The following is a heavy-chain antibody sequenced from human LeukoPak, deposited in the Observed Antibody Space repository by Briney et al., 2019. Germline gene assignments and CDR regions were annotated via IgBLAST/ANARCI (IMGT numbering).Heavy chain of an antibody. CDR1: GFTVSSNY. D-gene: IGHD2-15*01. V-gene: IGHV3-66*02. Sequence: PGGSLRLSCAASGFTVSSNYMSWVRQAPGKGLEWVSVIYSGGSTYYADSVKGRFTISRDNSKNTLYLQMNSLRAEDTAVYYCARVNCPYYYGMDVWGQGTTVTVSS. CDR2: IYSGGST. CDR3: ARVNCPYYYGMDV. J-gene: IGHJ6*02.